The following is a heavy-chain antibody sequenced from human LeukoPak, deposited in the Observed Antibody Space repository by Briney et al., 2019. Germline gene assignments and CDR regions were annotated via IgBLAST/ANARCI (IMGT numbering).Heavy chain of an antibody. Sequence: GGSLRLSCAASGFTFSSYEINWVRQAPGKGLEWLSYISSTGTVTYFADSVKGRFTISRDNAKNSLYLHMNSLRADDTALYFCARDHLWFGETGPHKYLGLWGQGTLVTVSS. J-gene: IGHJ5*02. CDR3: ARDHLWFGETGPHKYLGL. CDR2: ISSTGTVT. V-gene: IGHV3-48*03. D-gene: IGHD3-10*01. CDR1: GFTFSSYE.